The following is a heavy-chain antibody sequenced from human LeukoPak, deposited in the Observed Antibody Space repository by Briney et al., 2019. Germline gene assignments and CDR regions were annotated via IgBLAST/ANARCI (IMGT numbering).Heavy chain of an antibody. CDR1: GFTFSSYA. J-gene: IGHJ4*02. V-gene: IGHV3-30*04. CDR3: ARNGWDYYDSSGYYFDY. Sequence: GGSLRLSCAASGFTFSSYAMHWVRQAPGKGLEWVAVISYDGSNKYYADSVKGRFTISRDNSKNTLYLQMNSLRAEDTAVYYCARNGWDYYDSSGYYFDYWGQETLVTVSS. D-gene: IGHD3-22*01. CDR2: ISYDGSNK.